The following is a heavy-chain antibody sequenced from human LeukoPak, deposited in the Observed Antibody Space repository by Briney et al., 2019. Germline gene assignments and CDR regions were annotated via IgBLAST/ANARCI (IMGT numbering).Heavy chain of an antibody. D-gene: IGHD3-10*01. CDR3: APLDYYGSGSHDY. V-gene: IGHV1-2*06. J-gene: IGHJ4*02. CDR2: INPNSGGT. Sequence: ASVKVSCKASGYTFTGYYMHWVRQAPGQGLEWMGRINPNSGGTNYAQKFQGRVTMTRDTSISTAYMELSRLRYDDTAVYYCAPLDYYGSGSHDYWGQGTLVTVST. CDR1: GYTFTGYY.